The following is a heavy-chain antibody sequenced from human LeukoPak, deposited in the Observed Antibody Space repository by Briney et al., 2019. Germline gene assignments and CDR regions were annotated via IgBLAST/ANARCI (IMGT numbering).Heavy chain of an antibody. J-gene: IGHJ4*02. Sequence: GESLKISCKGSGYSFTSYWISWVRQMPGKGLEWMGRTDPSDSYTNYSPSFQGHVTISADKSISTAYLQWSSLKASDTAMYYCARLEDLYCSGGSCYSHYFDYWGQGTLVTVSS. CDR1: GYSFTSYW. V-gene: IGHV5-10-1*01. CDR3: ARLEDLYCSGGSCYSHYFDY. CDR2: TDPSDSYT. D-gene: IGHD2-15*01.